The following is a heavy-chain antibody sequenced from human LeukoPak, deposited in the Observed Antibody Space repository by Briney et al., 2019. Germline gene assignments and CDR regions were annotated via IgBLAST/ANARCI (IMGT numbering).Heavy chain of an antibody. CDR1: GFTFSSYD. Sequence: GGSLRLSCAASGFTFSSYDMNWVRQAPGKGLEWVSYISTDSSTMYYADSVKGRFTISRDNAQNSLYLQMNSLRAEDTAVYYCARDMSGSYLDYWGQGTLVTVSS. CDR3: ARDMSGSYLDY. D-gene: IGHD1-26*01. V-gene: IGHV3-48*01. CDR2: ISTDSSTM. J-gene: IGHJ4*02.